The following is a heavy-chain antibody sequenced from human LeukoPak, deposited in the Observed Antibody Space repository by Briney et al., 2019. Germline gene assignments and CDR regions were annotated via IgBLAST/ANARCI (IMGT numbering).Heavy chain of an antibody. CDR3: ARDNSVGETAWWFDP. CDR1: GYSFTSYH. CDR2: INPSGSSA. Sequence: ASVKVSCKASGYSFTSYHMHWVRQAPGQGLEWVGFINPSGSSAAYAQKFQGGLTMTRDMFTSTDYMELTSLTSDDTAVYYCARDNSVGETAWWFDPWGQGTLVTVSS. V-gene: IGHV1-46*01. J-gene: IGHJ5*02. D-gene: IGHD1-26*01.